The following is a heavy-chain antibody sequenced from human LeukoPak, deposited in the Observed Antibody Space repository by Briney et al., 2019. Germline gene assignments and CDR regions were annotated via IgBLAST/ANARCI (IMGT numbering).Heavy chain of an antibody. D-gene: IGHD3-10*01. Sequence: PGGSLRLSCAASGFTFSDYHMSWIRQAPGKGPEWVSYISLSSTYTNYADSVKGRFTISRDNAKNLLYLQMNSLRAEDTAVYYCARDGRFGELDKDHFDYWGQGTLVTVSS. CDR2: ISLSSTYT. CDR1: GFTFSDYH. CDR3: ARDGRFGELDKDHFDY. J-gene: IGHJ4*02. V-gene: IGHV3-11*06.